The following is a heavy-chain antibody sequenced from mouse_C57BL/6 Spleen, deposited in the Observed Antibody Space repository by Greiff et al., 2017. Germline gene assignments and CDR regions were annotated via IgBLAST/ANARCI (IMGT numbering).Heavy chain of an antibody. CDR2: IDPSDSYT. CDR1: GYTFTSYW. CDR3: ARKLTTDYYAMDY. D-gene: IGHD1-1*01. Sequence: QVQLQQPGAELVRPGTSVKLSCKASGYTFTSYWMHWVKQRPGQGLEWIGVIDPSDSYTNYNQQFKGKATLTVDTSSSTAYMQLSSLTSEDSAVYYCARKLTTDYYAMDYWGQGTSVTVSS. V-gene: IGHV1-59*01. J-gene: IGHJ4*01.